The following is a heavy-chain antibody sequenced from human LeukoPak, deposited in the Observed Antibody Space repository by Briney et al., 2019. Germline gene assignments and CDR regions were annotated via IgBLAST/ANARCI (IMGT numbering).Heavy chain of an antibody. CDR3: ARHTRIAAAGVDH. CDR2: INHSGST. D-gene: IGHD6-13*01. V-gene: IGHV4-34*01. J-gene: IGHJ4*02. Sequence: SETLSLTCAVYGGSFSGYYWSWIRQPPGKGLEWIGEINHSGSTNYNPSLKSRVTISVDTSKNQFSLKLSSVTAADTAVYYCARHTRIAAAGVDHWGQGTLVTVSS. CDR1: GGSFSGYY.